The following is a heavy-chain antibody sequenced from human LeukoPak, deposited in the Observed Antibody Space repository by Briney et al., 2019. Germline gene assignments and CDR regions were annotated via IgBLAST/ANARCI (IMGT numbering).Heavy chain of an antibody. Sequence: ASVKVSCKASGYTFTSYYMHWVRQAPGQGPEWMGIINPRGISTTSAQKFQGRVTMTRDTSTSTVYMELSSLRSEDTAVYYCARDKLTTIKGSCFDYWGQGTLVTVSS. D-gene: IGHD5-12*01. CDR2: INPRGIST. CDR3: ARDKLTTIKGSCFDY. CDR1: GYTFTSYY. J-gene: IGHJ4*02. V-gene: IGHV1-46*01.